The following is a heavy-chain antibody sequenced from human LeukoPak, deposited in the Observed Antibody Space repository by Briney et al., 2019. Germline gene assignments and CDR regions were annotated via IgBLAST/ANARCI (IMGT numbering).Heavy chain of an antibody. CDR2: ISSSSSYI. CDR3: ARARRIAAAGPYYYYMDV. J-gene: IGHJ6*03. Sequence: GGSLRLSCAASGFTFSSYSMNWVRQAPGKGLEWVSSISSSSSYIYYADSVKGRFTISRDNAKNSLYLQMNSLRAEDTAVYYCARARRIAAAGPYYYYMDVWGKGTTVTISS. CDR1: GFTFSSYS. V-gene: IGHV3-21*01. D-gene: IGHD6-13*01.